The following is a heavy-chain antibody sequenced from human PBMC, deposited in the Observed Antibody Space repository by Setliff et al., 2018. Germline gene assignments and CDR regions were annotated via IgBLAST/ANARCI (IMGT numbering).Heavy chain of an antibody. V-gene: IGHV3-49*04. J-gene: IGHJ4*02. CDR3: ARPAVLGTHDFGY. D-gene: IGHD6-19*01. CDR2: IRNKAYGGTT. Sequence: GGSLRLSCAASGLTFPNAWLNWVRQAPGKGLEWVGFIRNKAYGGTTEYAASVRGRFTISRDDSEDIAYVQMNSLQTEDTAVYYCARPAVLGTHDFGYWGQGTLVTVSS. CDR1: GLTFPNAW.